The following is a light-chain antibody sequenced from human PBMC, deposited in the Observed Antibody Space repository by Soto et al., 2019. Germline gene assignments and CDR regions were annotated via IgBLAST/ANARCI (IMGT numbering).Light chain of an antibody. Sequence: DIQMTQSPSSLSASVGDRVTITCRASQSISSYLNWYQQKPGQAPKLLIYAASSLQSGVPSRFSGSGSGTDCTLTISILQPEDFATYYCQQSYSTPRTFGQGTKVEIK. J-gene: IGKJ1*01. CDR1: QSISSY. CDR2: AAS. V-gene: IGKV1-39*01. CDR3: QQSYSTPRT.